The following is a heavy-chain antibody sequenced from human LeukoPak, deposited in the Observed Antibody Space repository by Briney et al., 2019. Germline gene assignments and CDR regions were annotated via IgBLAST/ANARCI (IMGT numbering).Heavy chain of an antibody. Sequence: PSETLSLTCTVSGGSISSSSHYWGWIRQPPGKGLEWIGSIYYSGSTYYNPSLKSRVTISADTSKNQFSLKLSSVTAADTAVYYCARTMEPGGYPTFDYWGQGTLVTVSS. V-gene: IGHV4-39*01. CDR1: GGSISSSSHY. J-gene: IGHJ4*02. CDR3: ARTMEPGGYPTFDY. D-gene: IGHD5-12*01. CDR2: IYYSGST.